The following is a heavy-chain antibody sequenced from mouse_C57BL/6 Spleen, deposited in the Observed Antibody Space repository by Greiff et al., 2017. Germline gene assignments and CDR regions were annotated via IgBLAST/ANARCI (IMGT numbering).Heavy chain of an antibody. Sequence: EVQVVESGGGLVKPGGSLKLSCAASGFTFSSYAMSWVRQTPEKRLEWVATISDGGSYTYYPDNVKGRFTISRDNAKNNLYLQMSHLKSEDTAMYYCARDILFAYWGQGTLVTVSA. CDR2: ISDGGSYT. J-gene: IGHJ3*01. CDR3: ARDILFAY. V-gene: IGHV5-4*01. CDR1: GFTFSSYA.